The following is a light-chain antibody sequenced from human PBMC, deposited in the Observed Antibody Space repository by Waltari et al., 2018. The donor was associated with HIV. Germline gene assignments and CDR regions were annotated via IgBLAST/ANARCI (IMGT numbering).Light chain of an antibody. J-gene: IGLJ3*02. CDR3: ATWEDSLSGWV. Sequence: QSVLTQPPSASGTPGQRGTISCSGGSSNIGSKYVDWYQQLPGKAPKPLMHRNTQRPSGVPDRFSGSKSGTSASLAIGGLRSEDEADYFCATWEDSLSGWVFGGGTNLTVL. V-gene: IGLV1-47*01. CDR2: RNT. CDR1: SSNIGSKY.